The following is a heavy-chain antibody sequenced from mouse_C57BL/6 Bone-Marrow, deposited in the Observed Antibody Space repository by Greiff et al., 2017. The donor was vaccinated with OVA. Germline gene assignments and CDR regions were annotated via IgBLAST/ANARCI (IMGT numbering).Heavy chain of an antibody. V-gene: IGHV1-75*01. CDR2: IFPGSGST. D-gene: IGHD2-4*01. CDR3: ARLADYGSSYWYFDV. Sequence: VQLQESGPELVKPGASVKISCKASGYTFTDYYINWVKQRPGQGLEWIGWIFPGSGSTYYNEKFKGKATLTVDKSSSTAYMLLSSLTSEDSAVYFCARLADYGSSYWYFDVWGTGTTVTVSS. J-gene: IGHJ1*03. CDR1: GYTFTDYY.